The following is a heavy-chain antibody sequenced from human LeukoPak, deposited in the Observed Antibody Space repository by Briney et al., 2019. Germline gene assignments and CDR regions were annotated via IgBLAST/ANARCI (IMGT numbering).Heavy chain of an antibody. J-gene: IGHJ4*02. CDR1: GFTFSSHT. CDR3: AKKEWNLDFDY. Sequence: GGSLRLSCAASGFTFSSHTMSWVRQAPGKGLEWASGISGNGGNTYYADSVKGRFTTSRDNSKNTLYLQLNSLRAEDTALFYCAKKEWNLDFDYWGQGTLVTVSS. CDR2: ISGNGGNT. D-gene: IGHD1-1*01. V-gene: IGHV3-23*01.